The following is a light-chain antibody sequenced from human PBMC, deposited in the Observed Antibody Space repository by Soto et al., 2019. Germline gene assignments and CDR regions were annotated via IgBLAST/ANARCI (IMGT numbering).Light chain of an antibody. J-gene: IGKJ1*01. V-gene: IGKV1-5*03. CDR2: EAA. Sequence: DIQMTQSPSTLSASVGDRVTITCRASQYIHNYLAWYQQKPGEAPKLLIYEAANLESGVPSRFSGSGTGTEFTPTISSLQHDDFATYYCQQSNNYPWTFGQGTRVEI. CDR1: QYIHNY. CDR3: QQSNNYPWT.